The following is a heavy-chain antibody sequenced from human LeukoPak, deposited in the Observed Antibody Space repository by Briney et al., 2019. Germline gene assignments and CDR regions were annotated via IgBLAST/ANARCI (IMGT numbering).Heavy chain of an antibody. J-gene: IGHJ4*02. CDR3: TRVSDCSGGNCFDY. D-gene: IGHD2-15*01. V-gene: IGHV1-8*01. CDR2: MSPNSGNT. CDR1: EYTFTNYD. Sequence: GASVTVSCTASEYTFTNYDINWVRQAPGQGLEWMGWMSPNSGNTGSVQKFQGRVNMTRNTSISTAYMELSSLRSEDTAVYYCTRVSDCSGGNCFDYWGQGTLVTVSS.